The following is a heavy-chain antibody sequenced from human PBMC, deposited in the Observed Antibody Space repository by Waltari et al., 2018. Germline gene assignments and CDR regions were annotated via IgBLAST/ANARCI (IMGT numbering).Heavy chain of an antibody. J-gene: IGHJ4*02. CDR3: ARATDSSSWYAGGFDY. V-gene: IGHV3-30-3*01. CDR2: ISYDGSNK. CDR1: GFTFSSYA. D-gene: IGHD6-13*01. Sequence: QVQLVESGGGVVQPGRSLRLSCAASGFTFSSYAMHWVRQAPGKGLEWVAVISYDGSNKYYADSVKGRFTISRDNSKNTLYLQMNSLRAEDTAVYYCARATDSSSWYAGGFDYWGQGTLVTVSS.